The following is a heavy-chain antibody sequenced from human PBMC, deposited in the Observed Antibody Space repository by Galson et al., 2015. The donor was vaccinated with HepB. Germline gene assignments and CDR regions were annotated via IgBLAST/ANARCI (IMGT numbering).Heavy chain of an antibody. D-gene: IGHD5-18*01. CDR2: INPNSGGT. V-gene: IGHV1-2*02. Sequence: SVKVSCKASGYTFTGYYMHWVRQAPGQGLEWMGWINPNSGGTNYAQKFQGRVTMTRDTSISTAYMELSRLRSDDTAVYYCARARGYSYGCGGYWGQGTLVTVSS. CDR1: GYTFTGYY. J-gene: IGHJ4*02. CDR3: ARARGYSYGCGGY.